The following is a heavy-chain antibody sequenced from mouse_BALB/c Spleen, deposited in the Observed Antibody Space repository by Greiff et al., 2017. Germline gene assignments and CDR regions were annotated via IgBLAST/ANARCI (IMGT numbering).Heavy chain of an antibody. Sequence: QVQLQQSGAELAKPGASVKMSCKASGYTFTSYWMHWVKQRPGQGLEWIGYINPSTGYTEYNQKFKDKATLTADKSSSTAYMQLSSLTSEDSAVYYCARSDDWGKVYAMDYWGQGTSVTVSS. CDR3: ARSDDWGKVYAMDY. CDR1: GYTFTSYW. CDR2: INPSTGYT. V-gene: IGHV1-7*01. D-gene: IGHD4-1*01. J-gene: IGHJ4*01.